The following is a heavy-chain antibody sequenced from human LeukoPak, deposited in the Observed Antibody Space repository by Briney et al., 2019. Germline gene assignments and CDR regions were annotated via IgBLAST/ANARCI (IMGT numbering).Heavy chain of an antibody. J-gene: IGHJ4*02. D-gene: IGHD1-26*01. CDR1: GGSISSYY. V-gene: IGHV4-59*01. Sequence: SETLSLTCTVSGGSISSYYWTWIRQPPGKGLEWIGYIYYSGSTYYSGSTNYNPSLKSRVTISVDTSKNQFSLKLSSVTAADTAVYYCARDVGATPGYFDYWGQGTLVTVSS. CDR2: IYYSGSTYYSGST. CDR3: ARDVGATPGYFDY.